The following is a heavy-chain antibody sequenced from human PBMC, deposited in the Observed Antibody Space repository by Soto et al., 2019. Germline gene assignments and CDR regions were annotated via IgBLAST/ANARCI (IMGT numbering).Heavy chain of an antibody. V-gene: IGHV4-34*01. Sequence: QVQLQQRGAGLLRPSETLSLTCDVYGGSVSGRYWSWLRQTPGKGLEWIGEADHSGGTNYSPAPRSGPPILVNMPNKQFSLKLTSVTAANTAFYYCARGGVTTPFDYWGRGTRVTV. D-gene: IGHD4-17*01. CDR3: ARGGVTTPFDY. J-gene: IGHJ4*02. CDR2: ADHSGGT. CDR1: GGSVSGRY.